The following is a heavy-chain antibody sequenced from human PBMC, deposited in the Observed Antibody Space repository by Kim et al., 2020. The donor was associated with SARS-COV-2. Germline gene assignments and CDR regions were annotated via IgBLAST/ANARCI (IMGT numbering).Heavy chain of an antibody. Sequence: ADSVKGRFTISSDNATNSLYLQMNSLRAEDTAVYYCARDRERRLNDAFDIWGQGTMVTVSS. V-gene: IGHV3-21*01. D-gene: IGHD1-1*01. CDR3: ARDRERRLNDAFDI. J-gene: IGHJ3*02.